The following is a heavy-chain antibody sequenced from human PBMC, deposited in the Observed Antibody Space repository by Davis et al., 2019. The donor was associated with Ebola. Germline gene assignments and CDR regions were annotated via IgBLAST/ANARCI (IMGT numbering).Heavy chain of an antibody. CDR2: ISSSGKTI. CDR1: GFTFSDYY. Sequence: GESLKIPCAASGFTFSDYYMSWLRQAPGKGLAWVSYISSSGKTIYYADSVKGRFTISRDNAKNSLYLQMNSLRAEDTAVYYCAREGTAAGMDVWGQGTTVTVSS. D-gene: IGHD6-13*01. V-gene: IGHV3-11*01. J-gene: IGHJ6*02. CDR3: AREGTAAGMDV.